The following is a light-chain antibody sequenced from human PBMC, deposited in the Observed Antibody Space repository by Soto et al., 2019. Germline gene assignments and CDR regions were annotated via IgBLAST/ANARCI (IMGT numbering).Light chain of an antibody. Sequence: QSALTQPASVSGSPGQSITISCTGTSSDIGAYNYVSWYQQHPGKAPKLMIYGVSNRPSGVSNRFSGSKSGNTASLTISGLQAEDEADYYCSSYATSGTLYVFGTGTKLTVL. CDR3: SSYATSGTLYV. CDR2: GVS. V-gene: IGLV2-14*01. CDR1: SSDIGAYNY. J-gene: IGLJ1*01.